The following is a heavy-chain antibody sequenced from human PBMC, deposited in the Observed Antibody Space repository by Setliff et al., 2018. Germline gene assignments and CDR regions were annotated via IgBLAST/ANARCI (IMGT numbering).Heavy chain of an antibody. J-gene: IGHJ4*02. CDR3: AIIRPDSSGYYWIFDY. CDR2: ISSSGSLI. Sequence: GGSLRLSCATSGFTFSDYYMSWIRQTPGKGLEWVAYISSSGSLIYYPDSVKGRFTISRDNAKKSVDLRMNSLRAEDTAVYYCAIIRPDSSGYYWIFDYWGQGTLVTVSS. V-gene: IGHV3-11*01. CDR1: GFTFSDYY. D-gene: IGHD3-22*01.